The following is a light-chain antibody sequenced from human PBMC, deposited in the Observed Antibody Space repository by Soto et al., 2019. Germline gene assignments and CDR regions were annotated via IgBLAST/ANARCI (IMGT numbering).Light chain of an antibody. J-gene: IGKJ4*01. V-gene: IGKV1-5*03. CDR1: QSISSW. Sequence: DIQMTQSPSTLSASVGDRVTITCRASQSISSWLAWYQQKPGKAPKRLIYKASTLESGIPSRFSGGGSGTEFTLPISSLQPDDFATYYCQQYDIFSLTFGGGTKVEVK. CDR2: KAS. CDR3: QQYDIFSLT.